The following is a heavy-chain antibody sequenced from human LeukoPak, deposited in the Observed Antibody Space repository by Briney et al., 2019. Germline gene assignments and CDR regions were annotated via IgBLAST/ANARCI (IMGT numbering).Heavy chain of an antibody. D-gene: IGHD1-26*01. J-gene: IGHJ4*02. Sequence: GGSVRLSCEASGFTFSSYNMNWVRQAPGKGLEWVASIVSSPSTCIYYAESVKGRFTISRENAKNSLYFHMNSLRASDTPVYYCAREMGATTQAVFDYWGQGALVAVSS. CDR3: AREMGATTQAVFDY. CDR1: GFTFSSYN. V-gene: IGHV3-21*01. CDR2: IVSSPSTCI.